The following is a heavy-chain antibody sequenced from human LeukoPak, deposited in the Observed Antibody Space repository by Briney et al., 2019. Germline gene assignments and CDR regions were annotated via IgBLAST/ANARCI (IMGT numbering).Heavy chain of an antibody. CDR2: IKPDGSEK. V-gene: IGHV3-7*01. J-gene: IGHJ5*02. D-gene: IGHD6-19*01. Sequence: GGSLRLSCAASGFTFSNYGMHWVRQPPGKGLEWVAHIKPDGSEKNYVDSVKGRFTLFRDDAKNSVYLQMNSLRVGDTAVYYCARDSGSGGPWGQGTPVTVSS. CDR1: GFTFSNYG. CDR3: ARDSGSGGP.